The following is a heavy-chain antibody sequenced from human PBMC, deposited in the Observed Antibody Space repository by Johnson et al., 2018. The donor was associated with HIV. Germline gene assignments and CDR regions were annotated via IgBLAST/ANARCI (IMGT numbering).Heavy chain of an antibody. V-gene: IGHV3-30*14. D-gene: IGHD3-3*01. CDR3: ARARGDCWSGYPAFDS. CDR1: GFTFSSYA. Sequence: QMLLVESGGGVVQPGRSLRLSCAASGFTFSSYAMHWVRQAPGKGLEWVAVISYDGSNKYYADSVKGRFTISRDNSKNTLYLQMGSLRAEDMAVYYCARARGDCWSGYPAFDSWGQGTMVTVSA. J-gene: IGHJ3*02. CDR2: ISYDGSNK.